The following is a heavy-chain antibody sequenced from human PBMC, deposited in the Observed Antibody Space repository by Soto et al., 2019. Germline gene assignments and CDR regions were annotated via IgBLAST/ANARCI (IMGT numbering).Heavy chain of an antibody. CDR3: ARAEHWLQFYYGMDV. V-gene: IGHV1-69*02. CDR1: GGTFSSYT. D-gene: IGHD6-19*01. CDR2: IIPILGIA. J-gene: IGHJ6*02. Sequence: QVQLVQSGAEVKKPGSSVKVSCKASGGTFSSYTISWVRQAPGQGLEWMGRIIPILGIANYAQKFQGRVTITADKSTSTAYMELRSLRSEDTAVYYCARAEHWLQFYYGMDVWGQGTTVTVSS.